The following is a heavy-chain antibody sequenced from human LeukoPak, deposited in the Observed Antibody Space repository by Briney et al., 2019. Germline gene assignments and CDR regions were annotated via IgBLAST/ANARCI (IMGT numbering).Heavy chain of an antibody. CDR3: AVIAAAGNYYYYGMDV. CDR2: ISYDGSNK. CDR1: GFTFSSYG. J-gene: IGHJ6*02. Sequence: PGGSLRLSCAASGFTFSSYGMHWVRQAPGTGLEWVAVISYDGSNKYYADSVKGRFTISRDNSKNTLYLQMNSLRAEDTAVYYCAVIAAAGNYYYYGMDVWGQGTTVTVSS. D-gene: IGHD6-13*01. V-gene: IGHV3-30*03.